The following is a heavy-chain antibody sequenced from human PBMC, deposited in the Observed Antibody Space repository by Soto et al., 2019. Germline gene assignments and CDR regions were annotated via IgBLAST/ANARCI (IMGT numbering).Heavy chain of an antibody. Sequence: ESGGGVVQPGRSLRLSCAASGFTFSSYGMHWVRQAPGKGLEWVAVISYDGSNKYYADSVKGRFTISRDNSKNTLYLQMNSLRAEDTAVYYCAKVKARRRFGELSIDYWGQGTLVTVSS. CDR2: ISYDGSNK. D-gene: IGHD3-10*01. V-gene: IGHV3-30*18. CDR1: GFTFSSYG. CDR3: AKVKARRRFGELSIDY. J-gene: IGHJ4*02.